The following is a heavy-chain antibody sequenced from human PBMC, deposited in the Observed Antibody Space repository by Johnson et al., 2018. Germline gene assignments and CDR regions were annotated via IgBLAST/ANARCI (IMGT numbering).Heavy chain of an antibody. D-gene: IGHD4-23*01. Sequence: VQLVESGGGLVQPGGSLRLSCSASGLIFLSYTMSWVRQAPGKGLEWVSSLSGSGGSPYYADSVKGRVSISRDNSKNTLYLQINRLRADDTGVYYCAKGPGGNSIRGVYFHQWGQGTLVTVSS. CDR3: AKGPGGNSIRGVYFHQ. CDR2: LSGSGGSP. V-gene: IGHV3-23*04. J-gene: IGHJ1*01. CDR1: GLIFLSYT.